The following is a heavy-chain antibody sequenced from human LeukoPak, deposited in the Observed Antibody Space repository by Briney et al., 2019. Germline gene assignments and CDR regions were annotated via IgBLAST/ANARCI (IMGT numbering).Heavy chain of an antibody. CDR2: IYYSGST. CDR3: ARGEGYLSYWYFDL. D-gene: IGHD5-18*01. Sequence: PSETLSLTCTVSGGSISSYYWSWIRQPPGKGLEWIGYIYYSGSTNYNPSLKSRVTISVDTSKNQFSLKLSSVTAADTAVYYCARGEGYLSYWYFDLWGRGTLVTVSS. CDR1: GGSISSYY. V-gene: IGHV4-59*01. J-gene: IGHJ2*01.